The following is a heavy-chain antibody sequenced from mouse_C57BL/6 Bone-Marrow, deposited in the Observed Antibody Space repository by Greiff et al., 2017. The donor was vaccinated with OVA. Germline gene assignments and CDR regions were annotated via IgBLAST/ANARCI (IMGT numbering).Heavy chain of an antibody. D-gene: IGHD2-2*01. CDR2: IHPNSGST. CDR3: ASMGIYYGYDGGY. CDR1: GYTFTSYW. Sequence: QVHVKQSGAELVKPGASVKLSCKASGYTFTSYWMHWVKQRPGQGLEWIGMIHPNSGSTNYNEKFKSKATLTVDKSSSTAYLQLSSLTSEDSAVYYCASMGIYYGYDGGYWGQGTTLTVSS. J-gene: IGHJ2*01. V-gene: IGHV1-64*01.